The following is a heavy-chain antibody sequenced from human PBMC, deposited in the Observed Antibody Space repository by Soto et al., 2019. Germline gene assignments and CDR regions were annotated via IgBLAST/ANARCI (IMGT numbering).Heavy chain of an antibody. D-gene: IGHD3-10*01. J-gene: IGHJ6*02. CDR2: INHSGST. V-gene: IGHV4-34*01. CDR1: GGSFSGYY. Sequence: ASETLSLTCAVYGGSFSGYYWSWIRQPPGKGLEWIGEINHSGSTNYNPSLKSRVTISVDTSKNQFSLKLSSVTAADTAVYYCAGGLTRYYYYYGMDVWGQGTTVTVSS. CDR3: AGGLTRYYYYYGMDV.